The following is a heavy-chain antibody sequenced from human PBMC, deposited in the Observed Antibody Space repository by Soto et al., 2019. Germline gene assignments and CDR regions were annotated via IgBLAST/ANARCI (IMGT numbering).Heavy chain of an antibody. CDR3: ASRSPRCSGGSCYDY. J-gene: IGHJ4*02. CDR1: GGSISSYY. D-gene: IGHD2-15*01. CDR2: IYYSGST. Sequence: SETLSLTCTVSGGSISSYYWSWIRQPPGKGLEWIGYIYYSGSTNYNPSLKSRVTISVDTSKNQFSLKLSSVTAADTAVYYCASRSPRCSGGSCYDYWGQGTLVTV. V-gene: IGHV4-59*01.